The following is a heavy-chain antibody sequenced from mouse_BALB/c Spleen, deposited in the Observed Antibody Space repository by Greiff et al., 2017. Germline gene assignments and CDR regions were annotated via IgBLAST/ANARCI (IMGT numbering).Heavy chain of an antibody. Sequence: EVQLVESGGGLVQPGGSLRLSCATSGFTFTDYYMSWVRQPPGKALEWLGFIRNKANGYTTEYSASVKGRFTISTYNSQSILYLQMNTLRDEDSSTYDGARDKGRGHYYAMDYWGQGTSVTVSS. CDR1: GFTFTDYY. CDR3: ARDKGRGHYYAMDY. J-gene: IGHJ4*01. CDR2: IRNKANGYTT. D-gene: IGHD3-3*01. V-gene: IGHV7-3*02.